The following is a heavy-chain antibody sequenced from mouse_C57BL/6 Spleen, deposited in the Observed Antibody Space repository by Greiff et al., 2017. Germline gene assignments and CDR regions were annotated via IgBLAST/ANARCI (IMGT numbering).Heavy chain of an antibody. Sequence: QVQLQQSGPGLVQPSQSLSITCSVSGFSLTSYGVYWVRQSPGKGLEWLGVIGSGGSTDYNAAFISRLSISKYNSKSQVFFKMNSLQADDTAIYYCARKGLRMAWFAYWGQGTLVTVSA. V-gene: IGHV2-2*01. CDR1: GFSLTSYG. CDR3: ARKGLRMAWFAY. CDR2: IGSGGST. D-gene: IGHD2-4*01. J-gene: IGHJ3*01.